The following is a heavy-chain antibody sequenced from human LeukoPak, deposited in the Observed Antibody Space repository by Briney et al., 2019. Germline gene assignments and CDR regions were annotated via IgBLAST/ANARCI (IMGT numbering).Heavy chain of an antibody. CDR3: AREVGYSSSYYGRFDP. D-gene: IGHD2-2*01. V-gene: IGHV1-2*06. J-gene: IGHJ5*02. Sequence: ASVTVSCKASGYTFTGYYMHWVRQAPGQGLEWMGRVNPNNGVPNYAQKFQGRVTMTRDTAISTAFMELSSLGSDDTAVYFCAREVGYSSSYYGRFDPWGQGTLVIVSS. CDR2: VNPNNGVP. CDR1: GYTFTGYY.